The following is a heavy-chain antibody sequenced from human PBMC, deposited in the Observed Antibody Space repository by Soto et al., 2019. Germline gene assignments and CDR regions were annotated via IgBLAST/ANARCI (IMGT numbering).Heavy chain of an antibody. V-gene: IGHV1-69*02. J-gene: IGHJ6*02. D-gene: IGHD6-6*01. CDR2: IIPILGIA. CDR3: ARARQLPTGYYYYGMDV. Sequence: QVQLVQSGAEVKKPGSSVKVSCKASGGTFSSYTISWVRQAPGQGLEWMGRIIPILGIANYAQKFQGRVTITADKSTSTAYMELSSLRSEDTAVYYCARARQLPTGYYYYGMDVWGQGTTVTVSS. CDR1: GGTFSSYT.